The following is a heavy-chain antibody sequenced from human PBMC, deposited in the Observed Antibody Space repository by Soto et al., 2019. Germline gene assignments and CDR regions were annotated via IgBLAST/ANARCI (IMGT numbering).Heavy chain of an antibody. J-gene: IGHJ4*02. V-gene: IGHV3-73*01. Sequence: RRLSCAASGFTFSGSVMHWVRQASGKGLEWVGRIRSKANNYATAYAVSVKGRFTISRDDSRNTAYLQMNSLKTEDTAVYYCARGVYDFWSGHPKGLDYWGQGTVVTVSS. CDR3: ARGVYDFWSGHPKGLDY. D-gene: IGHD3-3*01. CDR1: GFTFSGSV. CDR2: IRSKANNYAT.